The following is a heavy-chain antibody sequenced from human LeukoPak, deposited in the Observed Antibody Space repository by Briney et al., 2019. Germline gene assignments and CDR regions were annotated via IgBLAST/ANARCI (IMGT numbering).Heavy chain of an antibody. CDR3: GRSKRCYSTDAFDI. V-gene: IGHV3-74*01. CDR1: GFTLSSHW. Sequence: PGGSLRLSCAASGFTLSSHWMHRVRQAPAKGLVWVSRINGDGSNTNYADSVKGRITISRDNAKNTLYLQMNSLRAEDTAVYHCGRSKRCYSTDAFDIWGQGTMVTVSS. D-gene: IGHD2-15*01. J-gene: IGHJ3*02. CDR2: INGDGSNT.